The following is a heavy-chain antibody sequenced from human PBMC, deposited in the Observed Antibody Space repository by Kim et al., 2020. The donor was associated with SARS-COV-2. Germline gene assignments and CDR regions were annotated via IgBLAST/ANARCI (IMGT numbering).Heavy chain of an antibody. CDR3: AKSAYSSSWYYWFDT. CDR2: IYPGDSDT. Sequence: GESLKISCKTSGYTFSTYWIGWVRQMPGKGLEWMGIIYPGDSDTRYSPSFQGQVTISADKSITTTYLQWSSLKASDTATYYCAKSAYSSSWYYWFDTWGQGTLVTVSS. J-gene: IGHJ5*02. CDR1: GYTFSTYW. V-gene: IGHV5-51*01. D-gene: IGHD6-13*01.